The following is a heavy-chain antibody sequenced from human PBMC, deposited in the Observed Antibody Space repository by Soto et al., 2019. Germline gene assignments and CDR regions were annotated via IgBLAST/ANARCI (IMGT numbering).Heavy chain of an antibody. Sequence: KVSCKASGYTFTNFGISGVRQAPGQGLEWMGWISHWGKTNYAQKLQGRVTMTTDTSASTAFMELRSLTSDDTAMYFCARDLDGSGSYYTLYWGHALLVTVSP. D-gene: IGHD3-10*01. CDR2: ISHWGKT. CDR3: ARDLDGSGSYYTLY. CDR1: GYTFTNFG. J-gene: IGHJ4*01. V-gene: IGHV1-18*01.